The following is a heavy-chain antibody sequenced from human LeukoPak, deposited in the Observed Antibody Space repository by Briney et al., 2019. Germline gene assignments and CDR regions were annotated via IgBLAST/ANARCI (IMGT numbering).Heavy chain of an antibody. Sequence: ASVKVSCKASGYTFTSYGISWVRQAPGQGLEWMGWISAYNGNTNYAQKLQGRVTMTTDTSTSTAYMELRSLRSDDTAVYYCARDLLLRYFDWFPLGMDVWGKGTTVTVSS. V-gene: IGHV1-18*04. CDR3: ARDLLLRYFDWFPLGMDV. J-gene: IGHJ6*04. CDR1: GYTFTSYG. D-gene: IGHD3-9*01. CDR2: ISAYNGNT.